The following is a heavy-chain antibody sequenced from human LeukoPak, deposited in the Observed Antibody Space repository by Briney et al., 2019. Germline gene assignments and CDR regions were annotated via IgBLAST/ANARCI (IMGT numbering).Heavy chain of an antibody. Sequence: ASVKVSCKASGYTFTSYYMHWVRQAPGQGLEWMGIINPSGGSTSYAQKFQGGVTITRDTSASTAYMELSSLRSEDTAVYYCARSILVVPVASHYNYGVDVWGQGTTVTVSS. J-gene: IGHJ6*02. CDR1: GYTFTSYY. V-gene: IGHV1-46*01. D-gene: IGHD2-2*01. CDR2: INPSGGST. CDR3: ARSILVVPVASHYNYGVDV.